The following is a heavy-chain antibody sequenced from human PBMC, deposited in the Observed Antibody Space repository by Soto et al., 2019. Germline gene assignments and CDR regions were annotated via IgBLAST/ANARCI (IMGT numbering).Heavy chain of an antibody. CDR3: ARVAGYSYGFVFDY. V-gene: IGHV4-30-4*01. CDR1: GGSISSGDYY. Sequence: SETLSLTCTVSGGSISSGDYYWSWIRHPPGKGLEWIGYIYYIGSTYYNPSLKSRVTISVDTSKNQFSLKLSSVTAADTAVYYCARVAGYSYGFVFDYWGKGTLVTVSS. J-gene: IGHJ4*02. D-gene: IGHD5-18*01. CDR2: IYYIGST.